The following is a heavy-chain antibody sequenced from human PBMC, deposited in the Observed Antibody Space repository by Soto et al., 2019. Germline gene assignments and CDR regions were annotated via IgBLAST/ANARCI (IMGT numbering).Heavy chain of an antibody. V-gene: IGHV5-51*01. CDR3: VRPDSSGYYVN. CDR1: GYNFSSW. D-gene: IGHD3-22*01. CDR2: IHPGDSDT. Sequence: PGESLKISCKGSGYNFSSWIGWVRQMPGKGLAWMGIIHPGDSDTRYSPSFQGQVTMSVDKSISTAYLQWSSLKASDTAMYYCVRPDSSGYYVNWGQGTLVTVSS. J-gene: IGHJ4*02.